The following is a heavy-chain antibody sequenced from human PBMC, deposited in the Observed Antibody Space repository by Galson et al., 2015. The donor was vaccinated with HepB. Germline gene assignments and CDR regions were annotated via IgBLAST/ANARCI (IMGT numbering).Heavy chain of an antibody. V-gene: IGHV3-74*01. CDR3: ARGSVEGWFGELLNWFDP. CDR1: GFTFSSYW. Sequence: SLRLSCAASGFTFSSYWMHWVRQAPGKGLVWVSRINSDGSSTSYADSVKGRFTISRDNAKNTLHLQMNSLRAEDTAVYYCARGSVEGWFGELLNWFDPWGQGTLVTVSS. CDR2: INSDGSST. J-gene: IGHJ5*02. D-gene: IGHD3-10*01.